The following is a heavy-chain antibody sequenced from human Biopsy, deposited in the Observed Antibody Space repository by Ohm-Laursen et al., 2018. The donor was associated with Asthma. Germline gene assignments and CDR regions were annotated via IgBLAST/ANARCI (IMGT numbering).Heavy chain of an antibody. Sequence: SSVKVSCKASGDSFSNYAISWVRQAPGQGLEWMGGIIPKFGIANYAQNFQGRVTLTADKSTSTAYMELSSLSSEDTAVYYCARGYSGSDRIVYYYSGLEVWGQGTTVTVSS. D-gene: IGHD5-12*01. CDR3: ARGYSGSDRIVYYYSGLEV. CDR1: GDSFSNYA. CDR2: IIPKFGIA. J-gene: IGHJ6*02. V-gene: IGHV1-69*17.